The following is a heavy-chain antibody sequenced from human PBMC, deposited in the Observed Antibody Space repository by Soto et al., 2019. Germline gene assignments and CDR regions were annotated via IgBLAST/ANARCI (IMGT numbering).Heavy chain of an antibody. Sequence: SETLSLTCTVSGGSISSGDYYWSWIRRPPGKGLEWIGYIYYSGSTNYNPSLKSRVTISVDTSKNQFSLKLSSVTAADTAVYYCARVGRRDGYNSGWFDPWGQGTLVTVSS. CDR3: ARVGRRDGYNSGWFDP. CDR2: IYYSGST. CDR1: GGSISSGDYY. V-gene: IGHV4-61*08. D-gene: IGHD5-12*01. J-gene: IGHJ5*02.